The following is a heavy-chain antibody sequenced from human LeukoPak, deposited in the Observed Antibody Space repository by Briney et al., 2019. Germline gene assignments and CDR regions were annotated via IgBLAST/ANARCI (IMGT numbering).Heavy chain of an antibody. CDR2: ISSNGGST. Sequence: AGTLRRSCSASGFTFSSHAMHWIRQVPGKGLEYVSAISSNGGSTYYADSVKGRFTISRDNSKNTLYLQMSSLRAEDTAVYYCVKEGYCSGGICYPRVDYWGQGTLVTVSS. CDR3: VKEGYCSGGICYPRVDY. J-gene: IGHJ4*02. CDR1: GFTFSSHA. D-gene: IGHD2-15*01. V-gene: IGHV3-64D*06.